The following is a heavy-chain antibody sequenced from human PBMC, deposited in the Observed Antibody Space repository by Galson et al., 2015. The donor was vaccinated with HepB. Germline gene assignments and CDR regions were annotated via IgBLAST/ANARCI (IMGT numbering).Heavy chain of an antibody. J-gene: IGHJ4*02. Sequence: TLSLTCTVSGGSISSGGYYWSWIRQHPGKGLEWIGYIYYSGSTYYNPSLKSRVTISVDTSKNQFSLKLSSVTAADTAVYYCARSGRYDFWSGYYTIDYWGQGTLVTVSS. V-gene: IGHV4-31*03. CDR1: GGSISSGGYY. CDR2: IYYSGST. D-gene: IGHD3-3*01. CDR3: ARSGRYDFWSGYYTIDY.